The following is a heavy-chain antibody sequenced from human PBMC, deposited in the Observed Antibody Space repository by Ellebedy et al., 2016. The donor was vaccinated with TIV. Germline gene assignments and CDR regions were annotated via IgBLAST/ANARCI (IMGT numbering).Heavy chain of an antibody. D-gene: IGHD3-10*01. Sequence: AASVKVSCKASGYSFTGYYMHWVRQDPGQGLEWMGWISPNNGGLSYAQKFQGRVTMTRDTSISTAYMELSSLRSEDTAVYYCAVSYYGSGTYSPYCMDVWGQGTTVTVSS. J-gene: IGHJ6*02. V-gene: IGHV1-2*02. CDR2: ISPNNGGL. CDR3: AVSYYGSGTYSPYCMDV. CDR1: GYSFTGYY.